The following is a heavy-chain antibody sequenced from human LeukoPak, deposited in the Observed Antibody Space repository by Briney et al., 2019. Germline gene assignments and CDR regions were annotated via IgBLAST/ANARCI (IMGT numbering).Heavy chain of an antibody. CDR2: INHSGST. CDR1: GGSFSGYY. CDR3: ARTSRYCSSTSCAPLDY. D-gene: IGHD2-2*01. V-gene: IGHV4-34*01. J-gene: IGHJ4*02. Sequence: PSETLSLTCAVYGGSFSGYYWSWIRQPPGKGLEWIGEINHSGSTIYNPSLKSRVTISVDTSKNQFSLKLSSVTAADTAVYYCARTSRYCSSTSCAPLDYWGQGTLVTVSS.